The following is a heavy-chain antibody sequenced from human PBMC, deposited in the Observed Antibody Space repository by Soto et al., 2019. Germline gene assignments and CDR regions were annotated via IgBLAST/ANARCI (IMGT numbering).Heavy chain of an antibody. CDR3: ARGPRNLKCISTSCPPLGYYYYDGMDF. Sequence: QVQLVQSGAEVKKPGSSVKVSCKASGGTFSSYAISWVRQAPGQGLEWMGGIIPIFGTANYAQKFQGRVTITSDESKRTAYMGLSSLGSEDTAVYYCARGPRNLKCISTSCPPLGYYYYDGMDFWGQGTPVTVSS. V-gene: IGHV1-69*05. D-gene: IGHD2-2*01. J-gene: IGHJ6*02. CDR2: IIPIFGTA. CDR1: GGTFSSYA.